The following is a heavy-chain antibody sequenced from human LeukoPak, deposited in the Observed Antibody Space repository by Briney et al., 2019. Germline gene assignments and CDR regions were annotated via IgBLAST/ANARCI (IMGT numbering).Heavy chain of an antibody. D-gene: IGHD3-10*01. CDR2: IYSGGST. V-gene: IGHV3-66*01. J-gene: IGHJ4*02. Sequence: PGGSLRLSCAASGFTVSSNYMSWVRQAPGKGLEWVALIYSGGSTYYADSVKGRLTISRDNSKNTLYLQMNSLRAEDTAVYYCARAPTWELGTDWGQGTLVTVSS. CDR1: GFTVSSNY. CDR3: ARAPTWELGTD.